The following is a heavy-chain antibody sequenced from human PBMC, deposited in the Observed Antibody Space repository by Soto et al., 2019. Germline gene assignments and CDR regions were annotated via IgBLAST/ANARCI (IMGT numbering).Heavy chain of an antibody. V-gene: IGHV1-18*01. CDR2: ISGYNGNT. D-gene: IGHD2-15*01. CDR1: GYTFTSYG. J-gene: IGHJ5*02. CDR3: ARGYCSGGSCYTGWFDP. Sequence: QVQLVQSGAEVKKPGASVRVSCKASGYTFTSYGISWVRQAPGQGLEWMGWISGYNGNTNYAQKLQGTVPMTKDTSTSTANMELRSLRSDDTAVYYCARGYCSGGSCYTGWFDPWGQGTLVTVSS.